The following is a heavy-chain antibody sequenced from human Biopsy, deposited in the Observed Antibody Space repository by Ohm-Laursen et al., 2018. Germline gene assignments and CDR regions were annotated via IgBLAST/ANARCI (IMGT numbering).Heavy chain of an antibody. D-gene: IGHD3-22*01. V-gene: IGHV4-39*01. J-gene: IGHJ5*02. Sequence: SETLSLTCPVSAGSISNNNYYWGWIRQPPGKGLEWIGGIFYRGSTHYKPSLKSRVNISVDTAKNQFSLKMNSVTAEDTAVYYCARDYDTSGYYYVSWGQGTLVTVSS. CDR3: ARDYDTSGYYYVS. CDR2: IFYRGST. CDR1: AGSISNNNYY.